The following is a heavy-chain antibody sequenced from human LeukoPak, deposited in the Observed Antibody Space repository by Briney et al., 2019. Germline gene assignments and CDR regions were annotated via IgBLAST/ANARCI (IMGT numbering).Heavy chain of an antibody. CDR2: IYPGDSDT. V-gene: IGHV5-51*01. J-gene: IGHJ3*02. D-gene: IGHD4-17*01. CDR3: ARLAVNGVDDAFDI. Sequence: GDSLNISCKCSGYSFTNHWIGWVRQMPGKGLDWMGLIYPGDSDTRYSSSFQGQVTISADKSISTAYMQWSRLKASDTDMYYCARLAVNGVDDAFDIWGQGTMVTVSS. CDR1: GYSFTNHW.